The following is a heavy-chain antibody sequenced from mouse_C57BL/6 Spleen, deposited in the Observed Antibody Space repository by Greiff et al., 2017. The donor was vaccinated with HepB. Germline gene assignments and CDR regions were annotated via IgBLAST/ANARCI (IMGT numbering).Heavy chain of an antibody. D-gene: IGHD2-4*01. V-gene: IGHV5-6*01. CDR1: GFTFSSYG. J-gene: IGHJ4*01. Sequence: EVMLVESGGDLVKPGGSLKLSCAASGFTFSSYGMSWVRQTPDKRLEWVATISSGGSYTYYPDSVKGRFTISRDNAKNTLYLQMSSLKSEDTAMYYCARHVYYYYDDAMDYWGQGTSVTVSS. CDR2: ISSGGSYT. CDR3: ARHVYYYYDDAMDY.